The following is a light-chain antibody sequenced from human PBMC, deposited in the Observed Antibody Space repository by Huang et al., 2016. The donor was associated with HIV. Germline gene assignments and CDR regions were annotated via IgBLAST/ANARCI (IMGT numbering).Light chain of an antibody. Sequence: DIQMTQSPSSLSASVGDRVTITCRASQGIGNSLAWYQQKPEKPPRLLLYATSRLESGVPSRCSGRGSGTQYTLTITTLQPEDIASYYCQQYQSIPWTFGQGTKVEIK. CDR2: ATS. J-gene: IGKJ1*01. V-gene: IGKV1-NL1*01. CDR1: QGIGNS. CDR3: QQYQSIPWT.